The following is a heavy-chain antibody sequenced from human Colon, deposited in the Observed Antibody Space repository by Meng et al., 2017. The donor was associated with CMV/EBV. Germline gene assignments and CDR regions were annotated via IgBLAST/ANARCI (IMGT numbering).Heavy chain of an antibody. CDR3: ARDSVMSGTFGVVITTYYYYGMDV. Sequence: SETLSLTCAVYGGSFSGYYWSWIRQPPGKGPEWIGEINHSGSTNYNPSLKSRVTISVDTSKNQFSLKLSSVTAADTAVYCCARDSVMSGTFGVVITTYYYYGMDVWGQGTTVTVSS. D-gene: IGHD3-3*01. CDR2: INHSGST. CDR1: GGSFSGYY. V-gene: IGHV4-34*01. J-gene: IGHJ6*02.